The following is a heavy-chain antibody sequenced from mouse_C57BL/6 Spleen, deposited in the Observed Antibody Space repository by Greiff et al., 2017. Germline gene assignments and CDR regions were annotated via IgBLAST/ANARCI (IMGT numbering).Heavy chain of an antibody. J-gene: IGHJ1*03. CDR3: ARVGAITRYFDV. CDR1: GFTFSDYG. V-gene: IGHV5-17*01. D-gene: IGHD1-2*01. Sequence: DVHLVESGEGLVKPGGSLKLSCAASGFTFSDYGMHWVRQAPEKGLEWVAYISSGSSTIYYADTVKGRFTISRDNAKNTLFLQMTSLRSEDTAMYYCARVGAITRYFDVWGTGTTVTVSS. CDR2: ISSGSSTI.